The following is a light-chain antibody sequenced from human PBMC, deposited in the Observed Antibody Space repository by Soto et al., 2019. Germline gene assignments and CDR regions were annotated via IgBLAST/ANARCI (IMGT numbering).Light chain of an antibody. CDR1: QGIRNY. CDR2: AAS. V-gene: IGKV1-27*01. Sequence: DIQMTQSPSSLSASVGDRVTITCRASQGIRNYLAWYQQKPGKVPKLLIYAASTLQSEVPSRFSGSGSGTDFTLTISSLKPEDVATYYCQKYNSAPRTFGQGTKVEIK. CDR3: QKYNSAPRT. J-gene: IGKJ1*01.